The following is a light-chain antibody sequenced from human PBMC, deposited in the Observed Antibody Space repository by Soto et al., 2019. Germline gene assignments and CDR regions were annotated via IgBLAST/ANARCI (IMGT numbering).Light chain of an antibody. Sequence: EIVLTQSPGTLSLYKGERATLSCRASQSVSSSYLAWYQQKPGQAPRLLIYGASSRATGIPDRFSGSGSGTDFTLTISRLEPEDFAVYYCQQYGSSPPITFGHGTRLE. CDR2: GAS. V-gene: IGKV3-20*01. CDR1: QSVSSSY. CDR3: QQYGSSPPIT. J-gene: IGKJ5*01.